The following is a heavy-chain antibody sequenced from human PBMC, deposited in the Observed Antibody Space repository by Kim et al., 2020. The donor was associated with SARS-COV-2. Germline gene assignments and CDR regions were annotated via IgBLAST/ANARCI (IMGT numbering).Heavy chain of an antibody. D-gene: IGHD3-10*01. V-gene: IGHV1-2*02. J-gene: IGHJ4*02. CDR3: ATERGIYGSGSYGLFDY. Sequence: ASVKVSCKASGYTFTGYYMHWVRQAPGQGLAWMGWINPNSGGTNYAQKFQGRVTMTRDTSISTAYMGLSRLRSDDTAVYYCATERGIYGSGSYGLFDYWGQGTLVTVSS. CDR2: INPNSGGT. CDR1: GYTFTGYY.